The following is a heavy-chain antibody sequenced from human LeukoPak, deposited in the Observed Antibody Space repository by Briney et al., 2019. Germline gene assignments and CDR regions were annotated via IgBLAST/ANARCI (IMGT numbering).Heavy chain of an antibody. Sequence: ASVKVSCKASGYFFASHGISWVRQAPGQGLEWMGWISAYNGDTKYAQNLQGRVTMTTDTSTSTAYMELRSLRSDDTAVYYCARTSAGGPPDYWGQGTLVTVSS. V-gene: IGHV1-18*01. CDR2: ISAYNGDT. CDR3: ARTSAGGPPDY. J-gene: IGHJ4*02. CDR1: GYFFASHG. D-gene: IGHD2-8*02.